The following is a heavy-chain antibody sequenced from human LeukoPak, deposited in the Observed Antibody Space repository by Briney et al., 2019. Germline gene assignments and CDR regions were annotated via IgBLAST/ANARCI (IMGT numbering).Heavy chain of an antibody. CDR3: MRENY. V-gene: IGHV1-2*02. CDR1: GYTFTVYY. J-gene: IGHJ4*02. CDR2: INSNSGDT. Sequence: ASVKVSCKASGYTFTVYYLHWVRQAPGQGLEWMGWINSNSGDTNYAQKLQGRVTMTRDTSISTAYMELSRLKSDDTAVYYCMRENYWGQGTLVTVSS.